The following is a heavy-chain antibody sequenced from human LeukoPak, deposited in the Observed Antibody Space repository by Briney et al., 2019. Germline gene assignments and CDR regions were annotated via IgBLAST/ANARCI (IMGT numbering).Heavy chain of an antibody. CDR3: ARDRRDWDFGELLYDAFDI. J-gene: IGHJ3*02. CDR2: ISSSGSTI. CDR1: GFTFSSYE. V-gene: IGHV3-48*03. Sequence: GGSLRLSCAASGFTFSSYEMNWVRQAPGKGLEWVSYISSSGSTIYYADSVKGRFTISRDNAKNSLYLQMNSLRAADTAVYYCARDRRDWDFGELLYDAFDIWGQGTMVTVSS. D-gene: IGHD3-10*01.